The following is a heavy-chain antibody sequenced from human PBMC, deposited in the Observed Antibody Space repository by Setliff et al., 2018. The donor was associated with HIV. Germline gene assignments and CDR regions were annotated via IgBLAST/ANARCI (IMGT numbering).Heavy chain of an antibody. V-gene: IGHV4-31*03. CDR1: GGSISSGAYY. CDR3: ARGSSNTWYYYFDS. J-gene: IGHJ4*02. Sequence: SETLSLTCTVSGGSISSGAYYWSWIRQHPGKGLEWIGYIYYSGSTYYNPSLKSRVTMSVDTSKNQFSLKLSSVTAADTAVYYCARGSSNTWYYYFDSWGQGALVTVSS. D-gene: IGHD6-13*01. CDR2: IYYSGST.